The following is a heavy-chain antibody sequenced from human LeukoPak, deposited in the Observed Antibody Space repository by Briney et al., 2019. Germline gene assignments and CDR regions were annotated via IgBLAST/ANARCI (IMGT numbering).Heavy chain of an antibody. CDR1: GFTFSSYG. CDR3: TRVQVVVGAMAAFDI. CDR2: IRSKAYGGTA. J-gene: IGHJ3*02. V-gene: IGHV3-49*04. D-gene: IGHD2-15*01. Sequence: GRSLRLSCVVSGFTFSSYGMHWVRQAPGKGLEWVGFIRSKAYGGTAEYAASVKGRLSISRDDSKSIAYLQMNSLKSEDTAVYYCTRVQVVVGAMAAFDIWGQGTMVTVSS.